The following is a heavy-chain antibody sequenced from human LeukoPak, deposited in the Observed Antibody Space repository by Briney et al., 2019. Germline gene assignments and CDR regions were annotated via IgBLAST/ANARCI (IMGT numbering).Heavy chain of an antibody. V-gene: IGHV3-30*18. CDR3: AKVPERRDGYKISPPFDY. D-gene: IGHD5-24*01. J-gene: IGHJ4*02. CDR1: GFTFSSYS. CDR2: ISYDGSNK. Sequence: GGSLRLSCAASGFTFSSYSMNWVRQAPGKGLEWVAVISYDGSNKYYADSVKGRFTISRDNSKSTLYLQMNSLRAEDTAVYYCAKVPERRDGYKISPPFDYWGQGTLVTVSS.